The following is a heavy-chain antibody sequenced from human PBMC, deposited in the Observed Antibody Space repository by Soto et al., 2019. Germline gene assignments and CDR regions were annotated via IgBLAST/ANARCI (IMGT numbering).Heavy chain of an antibody. J-gene: IGHJ4*02. CDR2: IKSKIDGETT. Sequence: PGGSLRLSCAASSFTFNKAWMNWVRQAPGKGLEWVGRIKSKIDGETTDYAAAVKGRFIISRDDSENTVYLQMNSVKSEDTAVYYCTKDPSYFGSARWGQGTLVTVSS. D-gene: IGHD3-10*01. CDR1: SFTFNKAW. V-gene: IGHV3-15*07. CDR3: TKDPSYFGSAR.